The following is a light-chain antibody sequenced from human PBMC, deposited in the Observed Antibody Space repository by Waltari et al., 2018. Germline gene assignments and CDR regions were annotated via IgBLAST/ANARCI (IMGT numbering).Light chain of an antibody. CDR1: TRDFVGYTY. CDR2: EVN. J-gene: IGLJ2*01. V-gene: IGLV2-8*01. Sequence: QSALPPPPSASGSPGQSLTLSCTGPTRDFVGYTYVTWYQQHPGKAPRLIIYEVNRRPSGVPDRFSGSKSGNTASLTVSGLQAEDEADYYCSSYAVSNNLLFGGGTKLTVL. CDR3: SSYAVSNNLL.